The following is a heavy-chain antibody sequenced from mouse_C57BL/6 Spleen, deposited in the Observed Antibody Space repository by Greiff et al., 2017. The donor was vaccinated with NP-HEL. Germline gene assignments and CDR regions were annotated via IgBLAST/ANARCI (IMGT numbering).Heavy chain of an antibody. V-gene: IGHV14-4*01. J-gene: IGHJ4*01. CDR2: IDPENGDT. D-gene: IGHD3-2*02. Sequence: VQLQQSGAELVRPGASVKLSCTASGFNIKDDYMHWVKQRPEQGLEWIGWIDPENGDTEYASKFQGKATITADTSSNTAYLQLSSLTSEDTAVYYCTKSSGYPYYAMDYWGQGTSVTVSS. CDR1: GFNIKDDY. CDR3: TKSSGYPYYAMDY.